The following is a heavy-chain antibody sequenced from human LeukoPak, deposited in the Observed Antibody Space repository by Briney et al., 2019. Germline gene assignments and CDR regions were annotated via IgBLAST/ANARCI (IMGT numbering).Heavy chain of an antibody. Sequence: PSQTLSLTCAVSGGSISSGGYSWRWIRQPPGKGLEWIGYIYHSGSTYYNPSLKSRVTISVDRSKNQFSLKLSSVTAADTAVYYCARVPIMITFGGVYYFDYWGQGTLVTVSS. D-gene: IGHD3-16*01. CDR2: IYHSGST. J-gene: IGHJ4*02. CDR3: ARVPIMITFGGVYYFDY. CDR1: GGSISSGGYS. V-gene: IGHV4-30-2*01.